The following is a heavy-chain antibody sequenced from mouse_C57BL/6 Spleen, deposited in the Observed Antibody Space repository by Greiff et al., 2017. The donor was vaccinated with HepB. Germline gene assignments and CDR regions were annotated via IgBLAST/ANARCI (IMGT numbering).Heavy chain of an antibody. J-gene: IGHJ1*03. V-gene: IGHV1-53*01. CDR1: GYTFTSYW. CDR3: ARGVYYDYDWDFDV. CDR2: INPSNGGT. Sequence: QVQLQQPGTELVKPGASVKLSCKASGYTFTSYWMHWVKQRPGQGLEWIGNINPSNGGTNYNEKFKSKATLTVDKSSSTAYMQLSSLTSEDSAVYYCARGVYYDYDWDFDVWGTGTTVTVSS. D-gene: IGHD2-4*01.